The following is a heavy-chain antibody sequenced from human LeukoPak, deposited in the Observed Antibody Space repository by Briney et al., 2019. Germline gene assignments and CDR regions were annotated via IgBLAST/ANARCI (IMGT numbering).Heavy chain of an antibody. CDR1: GFTSGDYA. J-gene: IGHJ4*02. Sequence: PGGSLRLSCTASGFTSGDYAMSWVRQAPGKGLEWVGFVRSKAYGGTTEYAASVKGRFTISRDDSKTIAYLQMNSLKTEDTAVYYCTRADYWGQGTRVTVSS. CDR2: VRSKAYGGTT. V-gene: IGHV3-49*04. CDR3: TRADY.